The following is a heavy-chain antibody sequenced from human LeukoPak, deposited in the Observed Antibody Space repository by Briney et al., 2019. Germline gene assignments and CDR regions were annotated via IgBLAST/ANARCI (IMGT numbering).Heavy chain of an antibody. CDR1: GGSISSISSNNYH. CDR3: AREMGVVTAHGIDV. Sequence: SETLSLTCIVSGGSISSISSNNYHWGWIRQPPGKGLEWIGSIYYSGSTYYNPSLKSRVTISVDTSKNQFSLKLSSVTAADTALYYGAREMGVVTAHGIDVWGQGTTVTVSS. CDR2: IYYSGST. J-gene: IGHJ6*02. V-gene: IGHV4-39*02. D-gene: IGHD4-23*01.